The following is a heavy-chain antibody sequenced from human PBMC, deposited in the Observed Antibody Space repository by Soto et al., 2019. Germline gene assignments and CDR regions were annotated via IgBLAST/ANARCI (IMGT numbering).Heavy chain of an antibody. CDR3: PRDSRWYTYYYGMDV. V-gene: IGHV3-30-3*01. D-gene: IGHD6-13*01. J-gene: IGHJ6*02. CDR2: ISYDGSNK. CDR1: GFTFSRYA. Sequence: QVQLVESGGGVVQPGRSLRLSCAASGFTFSRYAMHWVRQAPGKGLEWVAAISYDGSNKYFADSVKGRFTISRDNSKNTLYLQMNSLRGEYTAVYYCPRDSRWYTYYYGMDVWGQWTMVTVSS.